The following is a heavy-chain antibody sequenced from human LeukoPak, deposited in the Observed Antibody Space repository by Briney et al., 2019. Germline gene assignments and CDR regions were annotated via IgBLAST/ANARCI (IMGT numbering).Heavy chain of an antibody. D-gene: IGHD3-10*01. CDR2: IYHSGST. J-gene: IGHJ5*02. Sequence: PSQTLSLTCTVSGGSISSGGYYWSWIRQPPGKGLEWIGYIYHSGSTYYNPSLKSRVTISVDRSKNQFSLKLSSVTAADTAVYYCARDEGSGWFDPWGQATLVTVSS. CDR1: GGSISSGGYY. CDR3: ARDEGSGWFDP. V-gene: IGHV4-30-2*01.